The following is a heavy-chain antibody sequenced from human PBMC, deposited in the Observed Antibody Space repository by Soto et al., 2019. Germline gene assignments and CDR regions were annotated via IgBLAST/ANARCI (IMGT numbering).Heavy chain of an antibody. CDR3: ARAPPLKYTYGLRGAFDI. CDR2: IYYSGST. J-gene: IGHJ3*02. D-gene: IGHD5-18*01. CDR1: VGSISSGDYY. V-gene: IGHV4-30-4*01. Sequence: PSETLSLTCTVSVGSISSGDYYWSWIRQPPGKGLEWIGYIYYSGSTYYNPSLKSRVTISVDTSKDQFSLKLSSVTAADTAVYYCARAPPLKYTYGLRGAFDIWGQGTMVTVSS.